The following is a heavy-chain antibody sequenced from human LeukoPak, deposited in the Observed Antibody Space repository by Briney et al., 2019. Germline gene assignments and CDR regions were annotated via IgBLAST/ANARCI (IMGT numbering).Heavy chain of an antibody. D-gene: IGHD6-6*01. CDR1: GYTFTSYD. V-gene: IGHV1-8*01. CDR2: MNLNSGNT. CDR3: ARRRSGSSGPPSDH. J-gene: IGHJ4*02. Sequence: ASVKVSCKASGYTFTSYDINCVRQATGQGLEWMGCMNLNSGNTGYAQKFQGRVNMTRNTSISTAYMELSSLESEDTAVYYCARRRSGSSGPPSDHWGQGTLVTVSS.